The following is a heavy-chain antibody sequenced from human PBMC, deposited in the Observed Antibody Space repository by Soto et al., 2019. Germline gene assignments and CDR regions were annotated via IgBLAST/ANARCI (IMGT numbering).Heavy chain of an antibody. V-gene: IGHV4-61*01. J-gene: IGHJ3*02. CDR1: GASVNSATYY. CDR3: ARDYLTYYYDSSGPHAFDI. Sequence: SSETLSLTCTVSGASVNSATYYWSWIRQPPGKGLEWIGYIYHSGSTYYNPSLKSRVTISVDRSKNQFSLKLSSVTAVDTAVYYCARDYLTYYYDSSGPHAFDIWGQGTMVTVSS. D-gene: IGHD3-22*01. CDR2: IYHSGST.